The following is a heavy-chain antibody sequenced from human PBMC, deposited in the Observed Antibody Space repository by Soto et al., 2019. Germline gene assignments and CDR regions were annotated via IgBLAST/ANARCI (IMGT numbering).Heavy chain of an antibody. J-gene: IGHJ4*02. V-gene: IGHV3-11*06. D-gene: IGHD1-26*01. Sequence: PGGSLRLSCAASGFTFSDYYMSWIRQAPGKGLEWVSYISSSSSYTNYADSVKGRFTISRDNAKNSLYLQMNSLGADDTAVYYCATSSYSGSHRSWSQGTLVTVSS. CDR3: ATSSYSGSHRS. CDR2: ISSSSSYT. CDR1: GFTFSDYY.